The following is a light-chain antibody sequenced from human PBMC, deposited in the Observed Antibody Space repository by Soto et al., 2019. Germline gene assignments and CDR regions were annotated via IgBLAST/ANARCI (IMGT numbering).Light chain of an antibody. J-gene: IGKJ4*01. CDR3: QQYGSSSST. Sequence: EVVLTHYPGNLYLSPGERATLSCRASLSVSSNYVAWYQQKPGQAPRLLIYGASSRATGIPDRFSGSGSGTDFTLTISRLEPEDFAVYYCQQYGSSSSTFGGGTKVDIK. CDR2: GAS. V-gene: IGKV3-20*01. CDR1: LSVSSNY.